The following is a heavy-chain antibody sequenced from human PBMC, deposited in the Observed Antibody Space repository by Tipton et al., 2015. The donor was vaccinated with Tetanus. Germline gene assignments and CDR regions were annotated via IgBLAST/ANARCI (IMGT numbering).Heavy chain of an antibody. V-gene: IGHV3-21*04. J-gene: IGHJ4*02. CDR3: AKGWGSY. D-gene: IGHD3-16*01. CDR1: GGLITTGGYS. Sequence: LSLTCAVSGGLITTGGYSWGWIRQTPGQGLEWVASISSTSSYIYYADSVKGRFTISRDNAKNSLYLQMNSPRPEDTALYYCAKGWGSYWGQGTLVTVSS. CDR2: ISSTSSYI.